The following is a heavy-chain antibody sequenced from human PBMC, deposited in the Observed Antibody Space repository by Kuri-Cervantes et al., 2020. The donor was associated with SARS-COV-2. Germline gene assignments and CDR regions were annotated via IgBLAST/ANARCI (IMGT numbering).Heavy chain of an antibody. CDR3: ASGGYSGYDTGDY. CDR1: GYSISSGYY. D-gene: IGHD5-12*01. Sequence: SETLSLTCAVSGYSISSGYYWGWIRQPPGKGLEWIGSIYHSGSTNYNPSLKSRVTISVGTSKNQFSLKLSSVTAADTAVYYCASGGYSGYDTGDYWGQGTLVTVSS. CDR2: IYHSGST. V-gene: IGHV4-38-2*01. J-gene: IGHJ4*02.